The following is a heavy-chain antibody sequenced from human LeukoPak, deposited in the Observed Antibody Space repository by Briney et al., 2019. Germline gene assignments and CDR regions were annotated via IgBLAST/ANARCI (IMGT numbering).Heavy chain of an antibody. CDR3: ARAQGTVSIDY. V-gene: IGHV4-34*01. J-gene: IGHJ4*02. CDR1: GESFIGHY. D-gene: IGHD1/OR15-1a*01. CDR2: INHSGDI. Sequence: ASETLSLTCAVYGESFIGHYWTWIRQPPGRGLEWIGEINHSGDINYNPSLKSRVTLSVDTSKNQFSLKLTSVTAADRAVYYCARAQGTVSIDYWGQGTLVTVSS.